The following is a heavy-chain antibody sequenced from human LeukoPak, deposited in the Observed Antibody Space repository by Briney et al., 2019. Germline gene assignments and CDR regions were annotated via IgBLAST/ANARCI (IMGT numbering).Heavy chain of an antibody. Sequence: GGSLRLSCAASGFTFSSYAMSWVRQAPGKGLEWVSAISGSGGSTYYADSVKGRFTISRDNSKNTLYLEMNSLRAEDTAVYYCAKEGATAAAGTWNYFDYWGQGTLVTVSS. V-gene: IGHV3-23*01. J-gene: IGHJ4*02. CDR2: ISGSGGST. D-gene: IGHD6-13*01. CDR3: AKEGATAAAGTWNYFDY. CDR1: GFTFSSYA.